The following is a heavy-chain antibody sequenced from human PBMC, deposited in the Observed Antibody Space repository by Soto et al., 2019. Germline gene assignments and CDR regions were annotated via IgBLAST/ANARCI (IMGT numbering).Heavy chain of an antibody. CDR3: ATLEVPASRHTDFDF. Sequence: SETLSLTCTVSGGSISTSNYYWGWVRQPPGKGLDWIGNIYYSGTTYYNQSLRSRVTISVDTSKTQFSLKLNSVTAADTAVYYCATLEVPASRHTDFDFRGPGTLVTVS. CDR1: GGSISTSNYY. CDR2: IYYSGTT. V-gene: IGHV4-39*01. J-gene: IGHJ4*02. D-gene: IGHD3-3*02.